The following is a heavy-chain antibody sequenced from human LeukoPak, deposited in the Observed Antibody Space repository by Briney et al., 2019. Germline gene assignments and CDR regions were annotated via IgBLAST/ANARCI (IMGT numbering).Heavy chain of an antibody. CDR3: ARGVPSSYDSRGFVRWLNY. V-gene: IGHV1-2*02. CDR2: INPNSGGT. J-gene: IGHJ4*02. CDR1: GYTFSDYY. Sequence: ASVKVSCKGSGYTFSDYYMHWVRQAPGQGLEWMGWINPNSGGTNYAQKFPGRVTLTRNTSITTAYMELTSLRSDDTAVYYSARGVPSSYDSRGFVRWLNYWGQGTLVTVSS. D-gene: IGHD3-22*01.